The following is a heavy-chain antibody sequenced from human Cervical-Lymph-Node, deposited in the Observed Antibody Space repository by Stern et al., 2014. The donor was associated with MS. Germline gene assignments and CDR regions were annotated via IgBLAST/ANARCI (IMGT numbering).Heavy chain of an antibody. D-gene: IGHD3-22*01. CDR3: ASLDIDDNKDNIFEF. CDR1: GFAFSSHS. CDR2: ISLSGRFV. Sequence: EVQLVESGGGRVEPGGSLRLSCAASGFAFSSHSMTWVRQAPGKGLEWVSSISLSGRFVYSADSLRGRFTISRDNAENSMYLHMKNLRVEDTAVYYCASLDIDDNKDNIFEFWGQGTVVTVSS. J-gene: IGHJ4*02. V-gene: IGHV3-21*01.